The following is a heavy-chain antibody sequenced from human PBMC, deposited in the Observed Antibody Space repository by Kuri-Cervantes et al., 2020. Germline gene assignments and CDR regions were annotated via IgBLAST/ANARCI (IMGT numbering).Heavy chain of an antibody. J-gene: IGHJ6*02. CDR2: ISYDGSNK. CDR3: ARETNIYGDYGNYYGMDV. CDR1: GFTFSSYG. Sequence: GESLKISCEASGFTFSSYGMHWVRQAPGKGLEWVAVISYDGSNKYYVYSVKGRFTISRDNSKNTLYLQMNSLRAECTAVYYCARETNIYGDYGNYYGMDVWFQGTTVTVSS. D-gene: IGHD4-17*01. V-gene: IGHV3-30*03.